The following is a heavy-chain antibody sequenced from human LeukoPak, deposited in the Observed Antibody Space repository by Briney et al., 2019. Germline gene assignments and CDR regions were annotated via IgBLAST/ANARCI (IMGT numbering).Heavy chain of an antibody. V-gene: IGHV4-59*08. CDR3: ARRKTEAAGTSVYYYGMDV. CDR1: GGSISSYY. D-gene: IGHD6-13*01. CDR2: IYYSGST. J-gene: IGHJ6*02. Sequence: NTSETLSLTCTVSGGSISSYYWSWIRQPPGKGLDWIGYIYYSGSTNYNPSLKSRVTISVDTSKNQFSLKLSSVTAADTAVYYCARRKTEAAGTSVYYYGMDVWGQGTTVTVSS.